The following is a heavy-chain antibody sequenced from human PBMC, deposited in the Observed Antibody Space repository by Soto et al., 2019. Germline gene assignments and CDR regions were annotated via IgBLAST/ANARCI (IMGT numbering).Heavy chain of an antibody. Sequence: ASVKVSCKASGYTFTSYGISWVRQAPGQGLEWMGWISAYNGNTNYAQKLQGRVTMTTDTSTSTAYMELRSLRSDDTAVYYCARDGDSRSGLSGEDYWGEGTLVTVSS. J-gene: IGHJ4*02. CDR3: ARDGDSRSGLSGEDY. CDR2: ISAYNGNT. D-gene: IGHD3-3*01. V-gene: IGHV1-18*01. CDR1: GYTFTSYG.